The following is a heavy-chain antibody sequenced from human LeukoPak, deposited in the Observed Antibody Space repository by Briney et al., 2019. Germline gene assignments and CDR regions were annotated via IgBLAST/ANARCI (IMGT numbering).Heavy chain of an antibody. CDR3: ARGPTRAIGFDI. V-gene: IGHV4-61*02. CDR2: IYSSGST. J-gene: IGHJ3*02. CDR1: GDSISSGTYY. Sequence: SETLSLTCSVSGDSISSGTYYWSWVRQPAGKGLEWIGRIYSSGSTNYNPSLKSRVALSVDTSKNQFSLRLSSVTAADTAVYYCARGPTRAIGFDIWGQGTTVTVS.